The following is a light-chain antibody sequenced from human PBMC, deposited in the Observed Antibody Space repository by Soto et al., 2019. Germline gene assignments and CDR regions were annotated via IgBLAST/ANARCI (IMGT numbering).Light chain of an antibody. V-gene: IGLV1-44*01. CDR2: SDN. CDR1: SSNIGINT. J-gene: IGLJ2*01. Sequence: QSVLTQPPSASGTPGQRVTISCSGGSSNIGINTVNWYQQLPGTAPKLLIYSDNQRPSGVPDRFSGSKSGTSASLTISGLQSEDEADYSCAAWDDSLNGQVFGGGTKLTVL. CDR3: AAWDDSLNGQV.